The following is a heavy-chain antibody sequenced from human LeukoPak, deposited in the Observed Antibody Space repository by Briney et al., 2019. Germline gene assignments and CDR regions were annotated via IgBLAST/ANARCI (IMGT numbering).Heavy chain of an antibody. CDR3: ARLGPAKAPYANSFIDV. J-gene: IGHJ4*02. Sequence: GTSLRLSCAASGFMLSDFGMQWVRQAPGKGLEWVAVIWYDRSSQHFTDSVKGRFAISRDDSKNTLYLQMNNLRADDTAFYFCARLGPAKAPYANSFIDVWGQGTLVTVSS. CDR1: GFMLSDFG. D-gene: IGHD5-18*01. CDR2: IWYDRSSQ. V-gene: IGHV3-33*01.